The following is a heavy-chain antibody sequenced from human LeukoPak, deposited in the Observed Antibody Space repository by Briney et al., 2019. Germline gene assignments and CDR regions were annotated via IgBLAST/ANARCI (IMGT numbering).Heavy chain of an antibody. CDR1: GYTFTGYY. J-gene: IGHJ5*02. D-gene: IGHD3-9*01. Sequence: ASVKVSCKASGYTFTGYYMHWVRQAPGQGLEWMVWINPNSGGTNYAQKFQGRVTMTRDTSISTAYMELSRLRSDDTAGYYCARVGGYDILTGYFENWFDPWGQGTLVTVSS. CDR2: INPNSGGT. CDR3: ARVGGYDILTGYFENWFDP. V-gene: IGHV1-2*02.